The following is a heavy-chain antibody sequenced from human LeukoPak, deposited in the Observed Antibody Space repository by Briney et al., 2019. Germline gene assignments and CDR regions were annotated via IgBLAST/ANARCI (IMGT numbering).Heavy chain of an antibody. J-gene: IGHJ4*02. CDR1: GFTFDDYA. Sequence: GGSLRLSCAASGFTFDDYAMHWVRQAPGKGLEWVSGISWNSGSIGYADSVKGRFTISRDNAKTSLYLQMNSLRAEDTALYYCAKAQYSSSSFDYWGQGTLVTVSS. D-gene: IGHD6-6*01. CDR3: AKAQYSSSSFDY. CDR2: ISWNSGSI. V-gene: IGHV3-9*01.